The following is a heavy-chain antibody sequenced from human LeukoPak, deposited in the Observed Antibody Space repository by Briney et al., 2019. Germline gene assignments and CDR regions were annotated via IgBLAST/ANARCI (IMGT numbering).Heavy chain of an antibody. V-gene: IGHV1-69*04. CDR2: IVPILGIA. CDR1: GGTFNNYA. Sequence: SVKVSCKASGGTFNNYAISWVRQAPGQGLEWMGRIVPILGIANYAQEFQGRLIITEDKATSSDYMELSSLRSEDTAVYYCARDQGDNSYGYYAIWYAFDVWGQGTMVTVSS. J-gene: IGHJ3*01. D-gene: IGHD5-18*01. CDR3: ARDQGDNSYGYYAIWYAFDV.